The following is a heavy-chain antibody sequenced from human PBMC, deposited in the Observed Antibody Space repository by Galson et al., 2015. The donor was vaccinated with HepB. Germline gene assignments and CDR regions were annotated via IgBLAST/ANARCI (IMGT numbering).Heavy chain of an antibody. CDR1: GYTFTSYD. Sequence: SVKVSCKASGYTFTSYDINWVRQATGQGLEWMGWMNPNSGNTGYAQKFQGRVTMTRNTSISTAYMELSSLRSEDTAVYYCARTLQRITIFGVARRFDPWGQGTLVTVSS. CDR3: ARTLQRITIFGVARRFDP. CDR2: MNPNSGNT. V-gene: IGHV1-8*01. D-gene: IGHD3-3*01. J-gene: IGHJ5*02.